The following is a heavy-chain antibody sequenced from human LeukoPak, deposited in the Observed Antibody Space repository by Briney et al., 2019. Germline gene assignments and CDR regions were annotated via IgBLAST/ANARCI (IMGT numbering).Heavy chain of an antibody. V-gene: IGHV1-69*05. J-gene: IGHJ4*02. CDR1: GGTFSSYA. D-gene: IGHD6-13*01. CDR3: ARLLAAAGHSHDY. Sequence: ASVKVSCKASGGTFSSYAISWVRQAPGQGLEWMGRIIPIFGTANYAQKFQGRVTITTDEPTSTAYMELSSLRSEDTAVYYCARLLAAAGHSHDYWGQGTLVTVSS. CDR2: IIPIFGTA.